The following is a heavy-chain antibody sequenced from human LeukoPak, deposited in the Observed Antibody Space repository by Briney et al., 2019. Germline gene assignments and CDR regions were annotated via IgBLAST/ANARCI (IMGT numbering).Heavy chain of an antibody. Sequence: GGSLRLSCAASGFTFSSYGMHWVRQAPGKGLEWVAVIWYDGSNKYYADSVKGRFTISRGNSKNTLYLQMNSLRAEDTAVYYCARDVSIAAPQIDYWGQGTLVTVSS. J-gene: IGHJ4*02. V-gene: IGHV3-33*01. CDR1: GFTFSSYG. D-gene: IGHD6-6*01. CDR2: IWYDGSNK. CDR3: ARDVSIAAPQIDY.